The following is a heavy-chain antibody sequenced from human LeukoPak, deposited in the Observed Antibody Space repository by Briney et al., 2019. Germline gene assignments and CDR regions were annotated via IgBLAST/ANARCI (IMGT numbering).Heavy chain of an antibody. CDR1: GASITTYY. J-gene: IGHJ4*02. D-gene: IGHD3-3*01. V-gene: IGHV4-59*01. CDR2: IHSSGSA. Sequence: SETLSLTCTVSGASITTYYWSWIRQPPGKGLEYIGQIHSSGSANYNPSLKSRVAMSLDASKNQFSLTVSSVTAADTAIYYCARGMASGFWSGYSFDYWGQGTLVTVSS. CDR3: ARGMASGFWSGYSFDY.